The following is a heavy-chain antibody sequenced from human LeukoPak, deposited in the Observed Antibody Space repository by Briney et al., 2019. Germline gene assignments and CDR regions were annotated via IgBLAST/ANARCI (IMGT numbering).Heavy chain of an antibody. Sequence: SETLSLTCTVSGGSISSYYWSWIRQPPGKGLEWIGYIYYSGSTNYNPSLKSRVTISVDASKNQFSLKLSSVTPEDTAVYYCAREDSSGPGPNWFDPWGQGTLVTVSS. V-gene: IGHV4-59*12. D-gene: IGHD3-22*01. CDR1: GGSISSYY. J-gene: IGHJ5*02. CDR3: AREDSSGPGPNWFDP. CDR2: IYYSGST.